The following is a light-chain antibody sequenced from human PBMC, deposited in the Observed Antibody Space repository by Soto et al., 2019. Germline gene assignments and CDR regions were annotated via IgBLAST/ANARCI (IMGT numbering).Light chain of an antibody. Sequence: QSALTQPPSASGSPGQSVTISCTGTSSDVGDYNYVSWYQQHPGKAPKLMLYEVSKRPSGVPDRFSGSKSGNTASLTVSGLQAEDEADYYCSSYAGSNIVVFGGGTKLTVL. CDR1: SSDVGDYNY. J-gene: IGLJ2*01. CDR2: EVS. V-gene: IGLV2-8*01. CDR3: SSYAGSNIVV.